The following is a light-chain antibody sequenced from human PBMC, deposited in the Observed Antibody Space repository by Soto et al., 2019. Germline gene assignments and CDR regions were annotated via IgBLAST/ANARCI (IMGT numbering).Light chain of an antibody. Sequence: EIVLTQSPGALSLSPGERATLSCGASQSVSSSYVAWYQQKPGQAPRLLIYGASTRATGLPDMFSGSGSGTDFSLNISRLEPEDFAVYYCQQYGSSPRTFGQGTKVEIK. CDR3: QQYGSSPRT. CDR1: QSVSSSY. V-gene: IGKV3-20*01. CDR2: GAS. J-gene: IGKJ1*01.